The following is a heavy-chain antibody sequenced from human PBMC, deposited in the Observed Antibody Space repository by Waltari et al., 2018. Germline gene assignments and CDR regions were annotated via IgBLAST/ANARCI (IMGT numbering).Heavy chain of an antibody. J-gene: IGHJ5*02. Sequence: QVQLVQSGAEVKKPGSSVKVSCKASGGTFSSYAISWVRQAPGQGLEWMGGIIPILGRANYAQKFQGSVTITADESTSTAYMELSSLRSEDTAVYYCASDGYSGYDLTSPWGWFDPWGQGTLVTVSS. CDR3: ASDGYSGYDLTSPWGWFDP. V-gene: IGHV1-69*11. D-gene: IGHD5-12*01. CDR1: GGTFSSYA. CDR2: IIPILGRA.